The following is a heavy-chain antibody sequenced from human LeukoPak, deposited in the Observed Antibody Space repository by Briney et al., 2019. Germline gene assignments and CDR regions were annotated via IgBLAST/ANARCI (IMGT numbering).Heavy chain of an antibody. CDR3: ARGLRWDLTISGTSTFDY. J-gene: IGHJ4*02. Sequence: SETLSLTCTVSGGSISSCSCYWGWIRQPPGKGLEWIGSIYYGGSTHYNPSLKSRVTISVDTSKNQFSLKLSSVTAADTAVYYCARGLRWDLTISGTSTFDYWGQGSLVTVSS. D-gene: IGHD1-26*01. CDR2: IYYGGST. V-gene: IGHV4-39*01. CDR1: GGSISSCSCY.